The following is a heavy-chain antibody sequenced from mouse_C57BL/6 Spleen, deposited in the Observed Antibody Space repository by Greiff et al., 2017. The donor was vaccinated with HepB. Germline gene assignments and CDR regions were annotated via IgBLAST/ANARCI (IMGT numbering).Heavy chain of an antibody. V-gene: IGHV3-1*01. CDR1: GYSITSGYD. J-gene: IGHJ3*01. CDR3: ARGKVYDGYSWFAY. CDR2: ISYSGST. D-gene: IGHD2-3*01. Sequence: EVQLQESGPGMVKPSQSLSLTCTVTGYSITSGYDWHWIRHFPGNKLEWMGYISYSGSTNYNPSLKSRISITHDTSKNHFFLKLNSVTTEDTATYYCARGKVYDGYSWFAYWGQGTLVTVSA.